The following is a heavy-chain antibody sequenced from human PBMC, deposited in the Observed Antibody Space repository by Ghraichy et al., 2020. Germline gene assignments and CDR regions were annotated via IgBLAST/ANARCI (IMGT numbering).Heavy chain of an antibody. Sequence: GESLNISCAASGFTFNIYSMSWVRRAPGKGLEWVSSISGGGGDTYYADSVKGRLTISRDNSMNTLYLQMNGLRAEDTAVYYCAKNVISGSGWFPFDYWSQGTLVTVSS. J-gene: IGHJ4*02. CDR1: GFTFNIYS. CDR2: ISGGGGDT. V-gene: IGHV3-23*01. D-gene: IGHD6-19*01. CDR3: AKNVISGSGWFPFDY.